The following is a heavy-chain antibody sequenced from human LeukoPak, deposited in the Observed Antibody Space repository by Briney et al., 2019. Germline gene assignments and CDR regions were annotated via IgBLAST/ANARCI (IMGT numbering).Heavy chain of an antibody. CDR3: ARGSEVQISGFDY. CDR1: GGSFSGYY. V-gene: IGHV4-34*01. J-gene: IGHJ4*02. CDR2: INHSGST. D-gene: IGHD2-15*01. Sequence: SETLSLTCAVYGGSFSGYYWSWIRQPPGEGLEWIGEINHSGSTNYNPSLKSRVTISVDTSKNQFSLKLSSVTAADTAVYYCARGSEVQISGFDYWGQGTLVTVSS.